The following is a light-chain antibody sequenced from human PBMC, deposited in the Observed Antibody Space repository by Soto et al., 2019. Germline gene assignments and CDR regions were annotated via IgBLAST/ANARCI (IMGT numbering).Light chain of an antibody. Sequence: QSVLTQPPSASATPGQRVAISCSGSSSNIGSHTVNWYHQLPGTDPKLLIYSNDQRPSGGPGRFSGSKSGTSASLAISGLQSEDEGEYYCATWEDSLNGPVFGGGTKVTVL. J-gene: IGLJ3*02. CDR2: SND. CDR3: ATWEDSLNGPV. CDR1: SSNIGSHT. V-gene: IGLV1-44*01.